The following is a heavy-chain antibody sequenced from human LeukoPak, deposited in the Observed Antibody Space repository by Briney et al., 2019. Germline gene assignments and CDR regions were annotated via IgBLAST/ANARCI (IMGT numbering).Heavy chain of an antibody. V-gene: IGHV3-53*01. CDR2: IYSGGST. Sequence: GGSLRLSCAASGFTVSSNYMSWVRQAPGKGLEWVSVIYSGGSTYYADSVKGRFTISRDNSKNTLYLQMDSLRVEDTAVYYCAKGMEAYCDGDCSSRICDYWGQGTLVTVSS. CDR1: GFTVSSNY. J-gene: IGHJ4*02. CDR3: AKGMEAYCDGDCSSRICDY. D-gene: IGHD2-21*02.